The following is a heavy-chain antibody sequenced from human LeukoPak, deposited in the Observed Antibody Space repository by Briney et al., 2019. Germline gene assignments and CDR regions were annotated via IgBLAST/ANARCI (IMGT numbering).Heavy chain of an antibody. V-gene: IGHV4-4*07. D-gene: IGHD2/OR15-2a*01. Sequence: SATLSLTCTVSGGSISSYYWSWIRQPAGKGLEWIGRIYTSGSTNYNPSLQSRVTMSVDTSKNQFSLKLSSVTAADTVVYYCARDLYNWFDPWGQGTLVTVSS. J-gene: IGHJ5*02. CDR1: GGSISSYY. CDR3: ARDLYNWFDP. CDR2: IYTSGST.